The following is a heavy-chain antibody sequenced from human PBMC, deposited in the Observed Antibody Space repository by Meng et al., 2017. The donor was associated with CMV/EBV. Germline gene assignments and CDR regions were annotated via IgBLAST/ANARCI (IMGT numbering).Heavy chain of an antibody. V-gene: IGHV1-18*01. D-gene: IGHD6-25*01. Sequence: ASVKVSCKASGYTFTSYGISWVRQSPGQGLEWMGWISAYNGNTNYAQKLQGRVTMTTDTSTSTAYMELRSLRSDDTAVYYCARDSSAGSTFDYWGQGTLVTVSS. CDR1: GYTFTSYG. J-gene: IGHJ4*02. CDR3: ARDSSAGSTFDY. CDR2: ISAYNGNT.